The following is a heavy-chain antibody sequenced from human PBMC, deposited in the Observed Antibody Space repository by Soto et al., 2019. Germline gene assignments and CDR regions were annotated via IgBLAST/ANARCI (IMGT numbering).Heavy chain of an antibody. D-gene: IGHD6-19*01. CDR2: INHSGST. Sequence: SETLSLTCAVYGGSFSGYYWTWIRQPPGKGLEWIGEINHSGSTNYNPSLKSRVTILVDTSKNQFSLKLSSVTAADTAVYYCAREGKAVAEKFDSWGQGTLVPVSS. CDR3: AREGKAVAEKFDS. V-gene: IGHV4-34*01. J-gene: IGHJ4*02. CDR1: GGSFSGYY.